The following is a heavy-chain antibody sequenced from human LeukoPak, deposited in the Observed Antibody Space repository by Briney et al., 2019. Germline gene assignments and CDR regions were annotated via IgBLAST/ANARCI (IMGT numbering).Heavy chain of an antibody. J-gene: IGHJ4*02. CDR2: ISGSGGST. D-gene: IGHD6-19*01. Sequence: GGSLRLSCAASGFTFSSYAMSWVRQAPGKGLEWVSAISGSGGSTYYADSVKGRFTISRDNSKSTLFLQLNSLRAEDTAVYYCATQSSGWSSSFDYWGRGTLVAVSS. CDR3: ATQSSGWSSSFDY. CDR1: GFTFSSYA. V-gene: IGHV3-23*01.